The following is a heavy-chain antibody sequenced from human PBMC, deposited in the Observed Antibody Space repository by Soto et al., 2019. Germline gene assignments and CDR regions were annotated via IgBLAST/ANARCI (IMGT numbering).Heavy chain of an antibody. CDR2: IIPIFGTA. J-gene: IGHJ5*02. D-gene: IGHD3-10*01. CDR3: AREGVGGYYGSGRLNWFDP. V-gene: IGHV1-69*06. Sequence: QVQLVQSGAEVKKPGSSVKVSCKASGGTFSSYAISWVRQAPGQGLEWMGGIIPIFGTANYAQKFQGRVTITAYKTRSTAYMELSSLRSEDTAVYYCAREGVGGYYGSGRLNWFDPWGQGTLVTVSS. CDR1: GGTFSSYA.